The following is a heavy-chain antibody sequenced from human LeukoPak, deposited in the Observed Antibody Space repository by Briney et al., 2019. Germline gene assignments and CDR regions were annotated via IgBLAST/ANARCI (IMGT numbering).Heavy chain of an antibody. CDR1: GYSFTYRY. V-gene: IGHV1-45*02. J-gene: IGHJ4*02. Sequence: ASVKVSCKTSGYSFTYRYLHWVLQDPGQALEWMGWITPFNGNTNYAQKFQDRVTITRDRSMSTAYMELSSLRSEDTAMYYCARSTGTSSPLDYWGQGTLVTVSS. CDR2: ITPFNGNT. D-gene: IGHD1-1*01. CDR3: ARSTGTSSPLDY.